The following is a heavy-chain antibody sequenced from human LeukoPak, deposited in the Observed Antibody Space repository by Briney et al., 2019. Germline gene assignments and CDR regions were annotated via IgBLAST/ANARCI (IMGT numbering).Heavy chain of an antibody. CDR2: MWSDGDNR. Sequence: GSLRLSCAASGFTFGTYAMHWVRQAPGKGLEWVAVMWSDGDNRYYADSVKGRFTISRDNSKNTLYLEMNSLRAEDTAVYYCVRDRCSGGSCRLFDYWGQGALVTVSS. CDR3: VRDRCSGGSCRLFDY. V-gene: IGHV3-33*01. D-gene: IGHD2-15*01. CDR1: GFTFGTYA. J-gene: IGHJ4*02.